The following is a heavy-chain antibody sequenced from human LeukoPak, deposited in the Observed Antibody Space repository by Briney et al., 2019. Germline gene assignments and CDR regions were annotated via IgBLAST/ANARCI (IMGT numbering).Heavy chain of an antibody. J-gene: IGHJ4*02. V-gene: IGHV3-30*18. Sequence: GGSLRLSCAASGFTFSSYGMHWVRQAPGKGLGWVAVISYDGSNKYYADSVKGRFTISRDNSKNTLYLQMNSLRAEDTAVYYCAKDLGGYDLCYWGQGTLVTVSS. D-gene: IGHD5-12*01. CDR3: AKDLGGYDLCY. CDR2: ISYDGSNK. CDR1: GFTFSSYG.